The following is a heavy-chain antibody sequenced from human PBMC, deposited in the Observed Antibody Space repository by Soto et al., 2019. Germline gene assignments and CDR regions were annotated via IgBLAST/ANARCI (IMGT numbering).Heavy chain of an antibody. Sequence: SETLSLTCTVSGGSISSSSYYWGWIRPPPGKGLEWIGSIYYSGSTYYNPSLKSRVTISVDTSKNQFSLKLSSVTAADTAVYYCARSYCSGGSCYDYWGQGTLVTVSS. CDR3: ARSYCSGGSCYDY. D-gene: IGHD2-15*01. V-gene: IGHV4-39*01. CDR1: GGSISSSSYY. J-gene: IGHJ4*02. CDR2: IYYSGST.